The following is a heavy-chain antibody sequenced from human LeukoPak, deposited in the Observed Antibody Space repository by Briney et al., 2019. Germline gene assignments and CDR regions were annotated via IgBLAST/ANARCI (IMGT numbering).Heavy chain of an antibody. CDR2: ISAYNGNT. D-gene: IGHD3-10*01. J-gene: IGHJ4*02. V-gene: IGHV1-18*01. CDR3: ARAKYYYGSGSYYPDY. CDR1: GYTFTSYG. Sequence: GASVKVSCKASGYTFTSYGISWVRQAPGPGLEWMGWISAYNGNTNYAQKLQGRVTMTTDTSTSTAYMELRSLRSDDTAVYYCARAKYYYGSGSYYPDYWGQGTLVTVSS.